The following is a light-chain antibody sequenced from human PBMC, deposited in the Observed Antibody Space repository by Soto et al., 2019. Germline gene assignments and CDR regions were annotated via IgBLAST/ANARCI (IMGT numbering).Light chain of an antibody. V-gene: IGKV3-15*01. Sequence: EIVMTQSPATLSVSPGERATLSCRASQSISTNLAWYQKKPGQAPRLLIYDASIGATGIPARFSGSASGTEFTLTISSLQSEDFAVYYCQQYHNWPLSFGGGTKVEIK. CDR2: DAS. J-gene: IGKJ4*01. CDR3: QQYHNWPLS. CDR1: QSISTN.